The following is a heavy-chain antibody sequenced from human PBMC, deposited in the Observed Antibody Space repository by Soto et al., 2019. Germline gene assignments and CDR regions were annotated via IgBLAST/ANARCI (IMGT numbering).Heavy chain of an antibody. CDR1: GGSFSGYY. Sequence: SETLSLTCAVYGGSFSGYYWSWIRQPPGKGLEWIGEINHSGSTNYNPSLKSRVTISVDTSKNQFSPKLSSVTAADTAVYYCARALAAAGLGSYYYYYGMDVWGQGTTVTVSS. CDR3: ARALAAAGLGSYYYYYGMDV. CDR2: INHSGST. V-gene: IGHV4-34*01. D-gene: IGHD6-13*01. J-gene: IGHJ6*02.